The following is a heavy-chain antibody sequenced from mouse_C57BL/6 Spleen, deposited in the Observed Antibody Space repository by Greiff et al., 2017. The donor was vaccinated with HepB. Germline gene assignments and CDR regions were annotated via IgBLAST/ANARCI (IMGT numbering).Heavy chain of an antibody. CDR1: GYTFTSYW. CDR2: IHPNSGST. CDR3: ARSNYSNIDYYAMDY. D-gene: IGHD2-5*01. J-gene: IGHJ4*01. Sequence: QVHVKQPGAELVKPGASVKLSCKASGYTFTSYWMHWVKQRPGQGLEWIGMIHPNSGSTNYNEKFKSKATLTVDKSSSTAYMQLSSLTSEDSAVYDCARSNYSNIDYYAMDYWGQGTSGTVSS. V-gene: IGHV1-64*01.